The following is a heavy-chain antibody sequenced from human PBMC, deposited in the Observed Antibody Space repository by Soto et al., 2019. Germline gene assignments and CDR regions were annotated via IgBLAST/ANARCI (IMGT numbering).Heavy chain of an antibody. CDR2: TYYKSKWYY. Sequence: QVQLQQSSPGLVKPSQALSLTCDISGDSVSSNSAGWNWIRQTPSRGLEWLGRTYYKSKWYYTYAASVKSRITVSPDTSKNQFSLQLTSVNPEDTAVYYCARGSWDDVSGHYYMDVWDKGTTVTVSS. CDR1: GDSVSSNSAG. D-gene: IGHD1-1*01. V-gene: IGHV6-1*01. CDR3: ARGSWDDVSGHYYMDV. J-gene: IGHJ6*03.